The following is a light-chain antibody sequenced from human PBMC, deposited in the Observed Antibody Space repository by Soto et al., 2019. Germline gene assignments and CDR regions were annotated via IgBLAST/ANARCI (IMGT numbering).Light chain of an antibody. J-gene: IGKJ3*01. Sequence: DIPLTQSPSFLSASVGDRVTITCRASQGISSYVAWYQQKPGKAPNLLIYTASTLESGVPSRFSGSGSGTEFTLTTSSLQPEDVATYYCQQLNSSPFTFGPGTKVD. V-gene: IGKV1-9*01. CDR2: TAS. CDR1: QGISSY. CDR3: QQLNSSPFT.